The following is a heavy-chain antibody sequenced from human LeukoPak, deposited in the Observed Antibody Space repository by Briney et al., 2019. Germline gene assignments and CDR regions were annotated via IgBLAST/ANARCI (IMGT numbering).Heavy chain of an antibody. D-gene: IGHD6-13*01. CDR1: GYTFTSYY. CDR3: AGLSAHSSWYSTDPFDY. Sequence: ASVKVSCKASGYTFTSYYMHWVRQAPGQGLEWMGIINPSGGSTSYAQKFQGRVTMTRDMSTSTVYMELSSLRSEDMAVYYCAGLSAHSSWYSTDPFDYWGQGTLVTVSS. CDR2: INPSGGST. J-gene: IGHJ4*02. V-gene: IGHV1-46*01.